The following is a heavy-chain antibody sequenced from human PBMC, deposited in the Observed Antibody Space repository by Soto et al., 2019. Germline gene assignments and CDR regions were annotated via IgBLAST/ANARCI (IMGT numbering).Heavy chain of an antibody. Sequence: SQTLSLTCAISGDSVSSDITSWNWIRQSPSRGLDWVGRTYYRSKWFHDYAASVKSRITINPDTSKNQFSVELNSMTPEDTAVYYCARGNALDVWGQGTVVTVSS. CDR3: ARGNALDV. V-gene: IGHV6-1*01. J-gene: IGHJ3*01. CDR2: TYYRSKWFH. CDR1: GDSVSSDITS. D-gene: IGHD3-10*01.